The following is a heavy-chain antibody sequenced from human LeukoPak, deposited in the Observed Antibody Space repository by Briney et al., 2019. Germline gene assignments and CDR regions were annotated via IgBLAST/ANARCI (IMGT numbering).Heavy chain of an antibody. J-gene: IGHJ4*02. Sequence: ASVRVSCKVSGTYTLIELSIYWVRQAPGKGLEWMGGFDPEYGETIYAQKFKGRVTMTEDTSTDTAYMDLSSLRSEDTAVYYCATLLGETHVFDYWGQGTLVTVSS. D-gene: IGHD1-26*01. CDR3: ATLLGETHVFDY. CDR1: GTYTLIELS. CDR2: FDPEYGET. V-gene: IGHV1-24*01.